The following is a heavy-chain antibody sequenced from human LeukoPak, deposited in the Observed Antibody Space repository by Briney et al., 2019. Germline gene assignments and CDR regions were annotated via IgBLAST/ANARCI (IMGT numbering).Heavy chain of an antibody. J-gene: IGHJ4*02. CDR3: ARKAAGWGVLDH. CDR1: VYIFETCR. CDR2: MKHDGSEK. D-gene: IGHD3-10*01. V-gene: IGHV3-7*03. Sequence: GGSLTLPCAASVYIFETCRMNGVRQVPGEGREWMSNMKHDGSEKYCLQSVKGRFIISRDNANKLLYLQMNSLRAEDTAIYYCARKAAGWGVLDHWGQGLLVTVSS.